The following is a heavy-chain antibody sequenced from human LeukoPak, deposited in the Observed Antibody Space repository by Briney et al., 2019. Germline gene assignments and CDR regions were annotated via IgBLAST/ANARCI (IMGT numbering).Heavy chain of an antibody. V-gene: IGHV3-48*03. J-gene: IGHJ4*02. CDR3: ARARNDYGDYVFDY. CDR1: GFTFSSYE. Sequence: GSLRLSCAASGFTFSSYEMNWVRQAPGKGLEWVSYISSSGSTIYYADSVKGRFTISRDNAKTSLYLQMNSLRAEDTAVYYCARARNDYGDYVFDYWGQGTLVTVSS. CDR2: ISSSGSTI. D-gene: IGHD4-17*01.